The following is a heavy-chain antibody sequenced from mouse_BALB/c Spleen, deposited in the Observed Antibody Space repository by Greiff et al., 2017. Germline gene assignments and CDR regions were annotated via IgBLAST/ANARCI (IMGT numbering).Heavy chain of an antibody. V-gene: IGHV1-14*01. CDR1: GYTFTSYV. CDR3: AREDDCGFAD. J-gene: IGHJ3*01. Sequence: VQLQQSGPELVKPGASVKMSCKASGYTFTSYVMHWVKQKPGQGLEWIGYLNPYHAGTKYNEKFKGEATLASDKASSTAYVELSSLTSEGSAVCYCAREDDCGFADWGEGRGVT. D-gene: IGHD2-4*01. CDR2: LNPYHAGT.